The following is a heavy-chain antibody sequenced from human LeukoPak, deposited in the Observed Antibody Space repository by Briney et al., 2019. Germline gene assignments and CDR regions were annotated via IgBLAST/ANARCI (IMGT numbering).Heavy chain of an antibody. D-gene: IGHD4-17*01. V-gene: IGHV1-18*01. CDR2: ISPYSVNT. J-gene: IGHJ4*02. CDR3: ARGTGYGDSSLDF. Sequence: GASVKVSCKASGYTFTSSGISRVRQAPGQGLEWMGWISPYSVNTKYAQNLQGRVAMTTDTSTSTAYMELRSLRSDDTAVYYCARGTGYGDSSLDFWGQGTLVTVSS. CDR1: GYTFTSSG.